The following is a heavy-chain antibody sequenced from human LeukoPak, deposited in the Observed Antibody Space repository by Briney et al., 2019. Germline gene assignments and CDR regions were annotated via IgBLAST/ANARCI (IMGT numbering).Heavy chain of an antibody. V-gene: IGHV1-2*02. J-gene: IGHJ6*02. CDR2: INPNSGGT. Sequence: ASVKVSCKASGYTFTGYYMHGVRQAPGQGLEWMGWINPNSGGTNYAQKFQGRVTMTRDTSISTAYMELSRLRSDDTAVYYCARPPYYYYGMDVWGQGTTVTVSS. CDR1: GYTFTGYY. CDR3: ARPPYYYYGMDV.